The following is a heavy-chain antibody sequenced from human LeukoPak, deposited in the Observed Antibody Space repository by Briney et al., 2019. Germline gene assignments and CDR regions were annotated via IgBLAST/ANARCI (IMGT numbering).Heavy chain of an antibody. CDR2: IWYDGSNK. CDR1: GFTFSSYG. Sequence: PGGSLRLSCAASGFTFSSYGMHWVRQAPGKGLEWVAVIWYDGSNKYYADSVKGRFTISRDNSKNTLYLQMNSLRAEDTAVYYCARDRAYYDFWSGYYRNYYYGMDVWGQGTTVTVSS. J-gene: IGHJ6*02. V-gene: IGHV3-33*01. D-gene: IGHD3-3*01. CDR3: ARDRAYYDFWSGYYRNYYYGMDV.